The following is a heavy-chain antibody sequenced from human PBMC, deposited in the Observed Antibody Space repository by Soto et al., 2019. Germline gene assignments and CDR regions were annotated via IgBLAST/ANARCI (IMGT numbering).Heavy chain of an antibody. CDR2: IKEDGRET. V-gene: IGHV3-7*05. Sequence: EVQLVESGGVLVQPGGSLRLSCAASGFTFNRFWMTWVRQAPGKGLQWVANIKEDGRETHYVDSVKGRFTISRDNAKNSLFLQMTSRRAEDTAVYYCVIGHPLNWGQGTPVTLSS. CDR3: VIGHPLN. J-gene: IGHJ1*01. CDR1: GFTFNRFW.